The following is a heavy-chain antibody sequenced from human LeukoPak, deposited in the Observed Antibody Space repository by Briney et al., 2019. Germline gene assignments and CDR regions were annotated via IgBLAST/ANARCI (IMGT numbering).Heavy chain of an antibody. CDR1: GGSISSSNW. CDR3: ARAGSIAAARNWFDP. V-gene: IGHV4-4*02. Sequence: SETLSLTCAVSGGSISSSNWWSWVRQPPGKGLEWIGEIYHSGSTNYNPSLKSRVTISVDKSKNQFSLKLSSVTAADTAVYYCARAGSIAAARNWFDPWGQGTLVTVSS. CDR2: IYHSGST. D-gene: IGHD6-13*01. J-gene: IGHJ5*02.